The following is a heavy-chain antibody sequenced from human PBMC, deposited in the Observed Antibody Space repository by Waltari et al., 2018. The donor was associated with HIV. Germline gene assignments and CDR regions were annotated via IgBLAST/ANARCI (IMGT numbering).Heavy chain of an antibody. V-gene: IGHV3-30*03. Sequence: QVQIVASGGGVVQPGRALRLSWAACGFTFSIYGLTWFRQAPGKGLEWVAVISYDGSNKYYADSVKGRFTISRDNSKNTLYLQMNSLRAEDTAVYYCARGITTGVYFDYWGQGTLVTVSS. D-gene: IGHD2-2*01. J-gene: IGHJ4*02. CDR2: ISYDGSNK. CDR1: GFTFSIYG. CDR3: ARGITTGVYFDY.